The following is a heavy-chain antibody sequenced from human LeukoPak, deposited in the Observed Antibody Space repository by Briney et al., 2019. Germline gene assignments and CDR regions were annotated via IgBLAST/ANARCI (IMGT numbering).Heavy chain of an antibody. CDR2: INHSGST. V-gene: IGHV4-34*01. CDR3: ARIVAAGQILDFDY. J-gene: IGHJ4*02. D-gene: IGHD6-13*01. CDR1: GGSFSGYY. Sequence: PSETLSLTCAVYGGSFSGYYWSWIRQPPGKGLEWIGEINHSGSTNYNPSLKSRVTISVDTSKNQFSLKLSSVTAADTAVYYCARIVAAGQILDFDYWGQGTLVTVSS.